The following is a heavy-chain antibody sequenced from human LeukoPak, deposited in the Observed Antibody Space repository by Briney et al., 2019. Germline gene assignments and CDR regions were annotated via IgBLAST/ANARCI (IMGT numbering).Heavy chain of an antibody. Sequence: ASVKVSCKASGGTFSSYAISWVRQAPGQGLEWMGGIIPFFGTTNYAQKFQGRVTITADKSTSTAYMELSSLRSEDTAVYYCARGSPCGGDCYSVAFDIWGQGTMVTVSS. D-gene: IGHD2-21*02. J-gene: IGHJ3*02. V-gene: IGHV1-69*06. CDR1: GGTFSSYA. CDR3: ARGSPCGGDCYSVAFDI. CDR2: IIPFFGTT.